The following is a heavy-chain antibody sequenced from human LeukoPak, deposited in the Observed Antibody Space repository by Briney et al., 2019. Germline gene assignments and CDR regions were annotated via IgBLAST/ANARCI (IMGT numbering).Heavy chain of an antibody. CDR2: INHSGST. V-gene: IGHV4-34*01. J-gene: IGHJ4*02. D-gene: IGHD3-10*01. Sequence: SETLSLTCAVYGRSLSGYYWSWIRQPPGKGLEWIREINHSGSTNYNPSLKSRVTISVDTSKNQFSLKLSSVTAADTAVYYCARIHNTEPMGNQPYPYYFDYWGQGALVTVSS. CDR1: GRSLSGYY. CDR3: ARIHNTEPMGNQPYPYYFDY.